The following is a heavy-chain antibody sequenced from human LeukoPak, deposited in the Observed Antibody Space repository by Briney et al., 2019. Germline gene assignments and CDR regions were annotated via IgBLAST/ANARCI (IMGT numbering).Heavy chain of an antibody. CDR1: GFIVSSSY. Sequence: GGSLRLSCAASGFIVSSSYMSWVRQAPGKGLEWVANIKEDGSETYYVDSVKGRFTISRDNAKNSLYLQMNSLRAEDTAVYYCMYYYDSSPPSVWGQGTLVTVSS. J-gene: IGHJ4*02. CDR2: IKEDGSET. CDR3: MYYYDSSPPSV. D-gene: IGHD3-22*01. V-gene: IGHV3-7*01.